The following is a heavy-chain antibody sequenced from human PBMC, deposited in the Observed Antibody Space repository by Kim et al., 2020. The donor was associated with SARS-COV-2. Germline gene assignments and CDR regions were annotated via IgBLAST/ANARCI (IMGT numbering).Heavy chain of an antibody. CDR1: GFTFSNYA. Sequence: GGSLRLSCAASGFTFSNYAMHWVRQAPGKGLEWMAVISHDGSKEYYGDSVKGRFTISRDNSRNTLSLQMNSLRGEDTAVYSCVKDREYCSGGTCYNGILDHWGQRTLVTVSS. CDR3: VKDREYCSGGTCYNGILDH. J-gene: IGHJ4*02. D-gene: IGHD2-15*01. V-gene: IGHV3-30*18. CDR2: ISHDGSKE.